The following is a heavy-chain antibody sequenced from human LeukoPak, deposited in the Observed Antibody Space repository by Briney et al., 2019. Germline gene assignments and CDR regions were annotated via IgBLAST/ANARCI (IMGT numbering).Heavy chain of an antibody. Sequence: SVKVSCKASGGTFSSYAISWVRQAPGQGPEWMGGIIPIFGTANYAQKFQGRVTITADKSTSTAYMELSSLRSEDTAVYYCARDSGSYSGSDDYWGQGTLVTVSS. CDR1: GGTFSSYA. CDR3: ARDSGSYSGSDDY. CDR2: IIPIFGTA. J-gene: IGHJ4*02. V-gene: IGHV1-69*06. D-gene: IGHD1-26*01.